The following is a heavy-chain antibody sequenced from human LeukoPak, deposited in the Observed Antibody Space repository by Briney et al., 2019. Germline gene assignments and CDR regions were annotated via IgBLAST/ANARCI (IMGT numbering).Heavy chain of an antibody. Sequence: GGALRVSCAASGVTFSSYSMNWGRQAPGKGLEWVSSISSSSSYIYYADSVKGRFTISRDNAQNSLYLQMNSLRAEDTAVYYCARDSGYDGGDYWGQGTLVTVSS. CDR2: ISSSSSYI. V-gene: IGHV3-21*01. CDR3: ARDSGYDGGDY. D-gene: IGHD5-12*01. J-gene: IGHJ4*02. CDR1: GVTFSSYS.